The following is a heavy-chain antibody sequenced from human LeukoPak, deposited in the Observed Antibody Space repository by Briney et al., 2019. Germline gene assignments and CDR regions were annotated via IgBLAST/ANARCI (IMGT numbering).Heavy chain of an antibody. J-gene: IGHJ4*02. CDR3: ARRGIAAAEFDY. D-gene: IGHD6-13*01. CDR2: IYYSGST. CDR1: GGSISGSSYY. V-gene: IGHV4-39*01. Sequence: SETLSLTCTVSGGSISGSSYYWGWIRQPPGKGLEWIGSIYYSGSTYYNPSLKSRVTISVDTSKNQFSLKLSSVTAADTAVYYCARRGIAAAEFDYWGQGTLVTVSS.